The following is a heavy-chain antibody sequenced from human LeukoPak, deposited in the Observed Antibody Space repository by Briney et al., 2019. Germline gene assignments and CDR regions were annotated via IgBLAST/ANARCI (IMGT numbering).Heavy chain of an antibody. D-gene: IGHD3-10*01. V-gene: IGHV1-2*02. Sequence: EASVKVSCKTTGYTFTDYYMHWVRQAPGQGLEWMGWINPNTGGTSYAQKFQGRVTMTRDTSTSTVYMELSSLRSEDTAVYYCARDGGEITMVRGVIIGLYYYYYMDVWGKGTTVTISS. CDR1: GYTFTDYY. CDR3: ARDGGEITMVRGVIIGLYYYYYMDV. J-gene: IGHJ6*03. CDR2: INPNTGGT.